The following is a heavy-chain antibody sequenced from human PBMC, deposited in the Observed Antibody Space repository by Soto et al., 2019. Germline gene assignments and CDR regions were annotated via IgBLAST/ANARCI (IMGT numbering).Heavy chain of an antibody. J-gene: IGHJ4*02. CDR2: ISAYNGNT. D-gene: IGHD6-13*01. Sequence: ASVKVSCKASGYTFTIYGISWVRQAPGQGLEWMGWISAYNGNTNYAQKLQGRVTMTTDTSTSTAYMELRSLRSDDTAVYYCARDESASSSWVRFDYWGQGTLVTVSS. CDR3: ARDESASSSWVRFDY. CDR1: GYTFTIYG. V-gene: IGHV1-18*01.